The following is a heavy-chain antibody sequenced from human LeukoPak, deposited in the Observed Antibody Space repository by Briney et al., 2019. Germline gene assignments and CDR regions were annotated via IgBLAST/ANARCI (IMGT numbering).Heavy chain of an antibody. CDR3: ARDYYGSRSYYTSNYYYGMDV. V-gene: IGHV3-7*01. CDR1: GFIFRSYW. Sequence: GGSLRLSCAASGFIFRSYWMSWVRQAPGKGLEWVANIKPDGSEKNSVDFVKGRFTISRDNANNSLYLQMNSLRTEDTAVYFCARDYYGSRSYYTSNYYYGMDVWGQGTTVTVSS. J-gene: IGHJ6*02. D-gene: IGHD3-10*01. CDR2: IKPDGSEK.